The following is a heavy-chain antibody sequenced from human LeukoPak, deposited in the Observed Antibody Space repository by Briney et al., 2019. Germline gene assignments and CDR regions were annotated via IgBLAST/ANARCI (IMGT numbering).Heavy chain of an antibody. CDR2: ISYDGSNK. CDR1: GFTFSSYA. V-gene: IGHV3-30*04. J-gene: IGHJ4*02. Sequence: GGSLRLSCAASGFTFSSYAMHWVRQAPGKGLEWVAVISYDGSNKYYADSVKGRFTISRDNSKNTLYLQMNSLGAEDTAVYYCARDPGDYWGQGTLVTVSS. D-gene: IGHD7-27*01. CDR3: ARDPGDY.